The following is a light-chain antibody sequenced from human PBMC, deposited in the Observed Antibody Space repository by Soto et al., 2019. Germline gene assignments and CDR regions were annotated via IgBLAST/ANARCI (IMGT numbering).Light chain of an antibody. CDR2: EVT. J-gene: IGLJ1*01. CDR3: ASYRSANTLVV. Sequence: LPHPASVSGSPGQSMTISCTGTSRDIGNYNYVSWYQHHPGKAPKLMIYEVTSRPSGVSDRFSGSKSGMTASLTISGLQPEDEADYFCASYRSANTLVVFGTGTKVTVL. V-gene: IGLV2-14*01. CDR1: SRDIGNYNY.